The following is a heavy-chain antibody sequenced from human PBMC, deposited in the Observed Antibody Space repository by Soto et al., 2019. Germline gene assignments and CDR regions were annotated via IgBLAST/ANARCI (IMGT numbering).Heavy chain of an antibody. V-gene: IGHV3-7*01. Sequence: GGSLRLSCAASGFTFSNYWMSWVRQAPGKGLEWVANIKQDGSEKWYVDSVKGRFTISRDNAKKSLFLQMNSLRAEDTAVYYCAREYYYDSSRYYWARAFDIWGQGTMVTVSS. J-gene: IGHJ3*02. CDR2: IKQDGSEK. D-gene: IGHD3-22*01. CDR1: GFTFSNYW. CDR3: AREYYYDSSRYYWARAFDI.